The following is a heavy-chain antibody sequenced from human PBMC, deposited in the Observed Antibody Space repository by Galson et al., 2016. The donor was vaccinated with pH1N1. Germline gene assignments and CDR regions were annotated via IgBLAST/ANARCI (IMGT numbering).Heavy chain of an antibody. CDR1: GFSFSSNA. V-gene: IGHV3-64D*09. CDR2: ISSDGIGT. Sequence: SLRLSCAASGFSFSSNAMHWVRQAPGKGLQYVSAISSDGIGTYYADSVKGRFTVSRDNSKNTLYLQMSALRAEDTAHYYCVKDANYNANERDYWGQGTLVIVSS. J-gene: IGHJ4*02. CDR3: VKDANYNANERDY. D-gene: IGHD1-7*01.